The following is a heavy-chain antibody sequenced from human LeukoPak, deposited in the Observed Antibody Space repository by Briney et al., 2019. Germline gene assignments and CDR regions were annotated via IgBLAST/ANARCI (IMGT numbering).Heavy chain of an antibody. CDR1: GFTFSLYA. V-gene: IGHV3-21*01. CDR2: ISSSSSYI. D-gene: IGHD1-26*01. Sequence: GGSLRLSCAASGFTFSLYAMNWVRQAPGKGLEWVSSISSSSSYIYYADSVKGRFTISRDNAKNSLYLQMNSLRAEDTAVYYCARGRVGATTDYWGQGTLVTVSS. CDR3: ARGRVGATTDY. J-gene: IGHJ4*02.